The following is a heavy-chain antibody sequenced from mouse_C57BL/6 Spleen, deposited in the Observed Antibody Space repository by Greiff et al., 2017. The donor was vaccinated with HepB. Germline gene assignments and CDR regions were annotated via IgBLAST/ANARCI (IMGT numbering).Heavy chain of an antibody. D-gene: IGHD1-1*01. CDR3: ARGEYGSSPFAY. J-gene: IGHJ3*01. Sequence: VKVVESGPGLVAPSQSLSITCTVSGFSLTSYGVHWVRQPPGKGLEWLVVIWSDGSTTYNSALKSRLSISKDNSKSQVFLKMNSLQTDDTAMYYCARGEYGSSPFAYWGQGTLVTVSA. CDR2: IWSDGST. CDR1: GFSLTSYG. V-gene: IGHV2-6*03.